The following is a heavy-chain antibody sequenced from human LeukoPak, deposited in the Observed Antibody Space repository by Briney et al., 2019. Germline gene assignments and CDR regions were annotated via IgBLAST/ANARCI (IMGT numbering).Heavy chain of an antibody. V-gene: IGHV3-23*01. D-gene: IGHD2-15*01. CDR1: GFTFSNYA. Sequence: PGGSLRLSCAASGFTFSNYAMSWVRQAPGKGLEWVSAISGSGDNTYYADSVKGRFTISRDNSKNTLYLQMNSLRAEDTAVYYCAKGFVVVVSATQSSWFDPWGQGTLVTVSS. J-gene: IGHJ5*02. CDR2: ISGSGDNT. CDR3: AKGFVVVVSATQSSWFDP.